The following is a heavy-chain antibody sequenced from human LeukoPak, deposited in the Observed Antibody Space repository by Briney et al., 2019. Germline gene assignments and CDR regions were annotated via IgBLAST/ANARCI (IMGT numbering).Heavy chain of an antibody. J-gene: IGHJ4*02. CDR2: INQDGSEN. Sequence: GGSLRLSCAASGFTFGSYWMTWVRQAPGKGLEWVANINQDGSENYYVDSVKGRFTISRDNAKNSLYLQMNSLRAEDTAVYYCARVPSSIWRYFDYWGQGTLVTASS. V-gene: IGHV3-7*01. CDR1: GFTFGSYW. D-gene: IGHD6-13*01. CDR3: ARVPSSIWRYFDY.